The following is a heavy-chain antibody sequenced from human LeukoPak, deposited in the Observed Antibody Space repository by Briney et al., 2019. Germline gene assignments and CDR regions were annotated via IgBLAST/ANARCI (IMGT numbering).Heavy chain of an antibody. V-gene: IGHV3-30*04. CDR3: ARIYGPWNYFDY. CDR1: GFTFSSYA. D-gene: IGHD2/OR15-2a*01. CDR2: ISYDGSNK. J-gene: IGHJ4*02. Sequence: PGRSLRLSCAASGFTFSSYAMHWVRQAPGKGLEWVAVISYDGSNKYYADSVKGRFTISRDNSKNTLYLQMNSLRAEDTAVYYCARIYGPWNYFDYWGQGTLVTVSS.